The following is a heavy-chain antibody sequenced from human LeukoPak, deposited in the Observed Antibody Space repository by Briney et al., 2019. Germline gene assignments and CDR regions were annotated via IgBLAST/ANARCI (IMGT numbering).Heavy chain of an antibody. CDR2: VYSSGNT. CDR1: DGSISIYY. D-gene: IGHD3-10*01. CDR3: VRDRELTY. Sequence: SETLSLTCTVSDGSISIYYWSWIRQPPGKGLEWIGYVYSSGNTNYSPSLKGRAIISADTSKNQFSLKSTSVTAADTAVYYCVRDRELTYWGQGILVTVSS. V-gene: IGHV4-4*08. J-gene: IGHJ4*02.